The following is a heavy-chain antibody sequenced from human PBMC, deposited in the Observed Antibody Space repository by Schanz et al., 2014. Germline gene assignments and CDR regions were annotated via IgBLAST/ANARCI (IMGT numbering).Heavy chain of an antibody. CDR3: ARGTDAFDS. Sequence: EVQLVESGGGLIQPGGSLRLSCAASGFTVTSYYMSWVRQAPGKGLEWVSVISGSGGGANYADSVKGRFTISLDDSEHILYLQMNNLRVDDTGVYYCARGTDAFDSWGQGTLVTVSS. V-gene: IGHV3-53*01. CDR2: ISGSGGGA. D-gene: IGHD2-21*02. CDR1: GFTVTSYY. J-gene: IGHJ4*02.